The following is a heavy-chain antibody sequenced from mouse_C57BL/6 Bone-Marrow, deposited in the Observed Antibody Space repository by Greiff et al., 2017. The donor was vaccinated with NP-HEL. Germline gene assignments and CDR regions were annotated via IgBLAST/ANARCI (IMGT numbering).Heavy chain of an antibody. D-gene: IGHD2-3*01. CDR2: IWSGGST. CDR3: ASPSYDGYYVLYYAMDY. J-gene: IGHJ4*01. V-gene: IGHV2-2*01. CDR1: GFSLTSYG. Sequence: VQLQQSGPGLVQPSQSLSITCTVSGFSLTSYGVHWVRQSPGKGLEWLGVIWSGGSTDYNAAFISRLSISKDNSKSQVFFKMNSLQADDTAIYYWASPSYDGYYVLYYAMDYWGQGTSVTVSS.